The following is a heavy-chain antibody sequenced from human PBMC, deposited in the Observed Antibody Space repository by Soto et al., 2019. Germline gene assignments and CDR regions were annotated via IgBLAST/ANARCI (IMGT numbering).Heavy chain of an antibody. D-gene: IGHD6-13*01. CDR1: GGSISSYY. Sequence: QVQLQESGPGLVKPSETLSLTCTVSGGSISSYYWSWIRQPAGKGLEWIGRIYTSGSTNYNPSLKSRVTMSVDTSKNQFSLKLSSVTAADTAVYYCARVAGVIAAAGTYYYYGMDVWGQGTTVTVSS. CDR3: ARVAGVIAAAGTYYYYGMDV. V-gene: IGHV4-4*07. J-gene: IGHJ6*02. CDR2: IYTSGST.